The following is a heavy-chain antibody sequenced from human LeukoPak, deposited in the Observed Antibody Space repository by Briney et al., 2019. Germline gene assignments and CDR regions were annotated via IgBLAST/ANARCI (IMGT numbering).Heavy chain of an antibody. J-gene: IGHJ4*02. CDR1: GGTFSSYA. CDR3: ATRLAASWGFDY. V-gene: IGHV1-69*13. CDR2: IIPIFGTA. Sequence: ASVKVSCKASGGTFSSYAISWVRQAPGQGLEWMGGIIPIFGTANYAQKFQGRVTITADESTSTAYMELSSLRSEDTAVYYCATRLAASWGFDYWGQGTLVTVSS. D-gene: IGHD2-2*01.